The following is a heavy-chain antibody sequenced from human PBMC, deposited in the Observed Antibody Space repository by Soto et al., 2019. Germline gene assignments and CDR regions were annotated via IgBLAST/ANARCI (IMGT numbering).Heavy chain of an antibody. CDR2: IYWDDDK. D-gene: IGHD1-1*01. V-gene: IGHV2-5*02. CDR3: AHRRPSGGGEYNWFDP. Sequence: QITLKESGPTLAKPTQTLTLTCTFSGFSLSTSGVGVGWIRQPPGKALEWLALIYWDDDKRYSPSLKSRLTITKDTSKNQVVLTMTNMDPVDTATYYCAHRRPSGGGEYNWFDPWGQGTLVTVSS. J-gene: IGHJ5*02. CDR1: GFSLSTSGVG.